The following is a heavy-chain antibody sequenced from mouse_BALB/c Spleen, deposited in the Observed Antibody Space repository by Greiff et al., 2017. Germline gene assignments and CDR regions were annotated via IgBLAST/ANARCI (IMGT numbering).Heavy chain of an antibody. CDR3: ARSEMRDYDVGFAY. V-gene: IGHV1-69*02. CDR1: GYTFTSYW. Sequence: QVQLQQPGAELVKPGASVKLSCKASGYTFTSYWMHWVKQRPGQGLEWIGEIDPSDSYTNYNQKFKGKATLTVDKSSSTAYMQLSSLTSEDSAVYYCARSEMRDYDVGFAYWGQGTLVTVSA. D-gene: IGHD2-4*01. CDR2: IDPSDSYT. J-gene: IGHJ3*01.